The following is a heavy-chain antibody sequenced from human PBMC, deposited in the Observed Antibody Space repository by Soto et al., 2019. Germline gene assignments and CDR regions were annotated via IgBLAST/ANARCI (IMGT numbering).Heavy chain of an antibody. Sequence: QVQLVQSGAEVKKPGSSVKVSCKASGGTFSSYAISWVRQAPGQGLEWMGGIIPIFGTANYAQKFQGRVTITADETTSTAYMELSSLRSEDTAVYYCAILSRTVLRYFDWLSDNWFDPWGQGTLVTVSS. CDR2: IIPIFGTA. CDR1: GGTFSSYA. V-gene: IGHV1-69*01. J-gene: IGHJ5*02. D-gene: IGHD3-9*01. CDR3: AILSRTVLRYFDWLSDNWFDP.